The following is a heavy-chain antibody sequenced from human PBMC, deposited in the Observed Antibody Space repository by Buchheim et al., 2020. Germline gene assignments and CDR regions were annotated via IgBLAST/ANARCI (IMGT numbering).Heavy chain of an antibody. V-gene: IGHV1-46*01. CDR2: INPSGGST. J-gene: IGHJ6*02. D-gene: IGHD3-16*02. CDR1: GYTFTSYY. Sequence: QVQLVQSGAEVKKPGASVKVSCKASGYTFTSYYMHWVRQAPGQGLEWMGIINPSGGSTTYAQKFQGRVSMTRDTSTRTVYMELSSLRSEDTAVYYCARELITFGAVIVLPPSSYYYGMDVWGQGTT. CDR3: ARELITFGAVIVLPPSSYYYGMDV.